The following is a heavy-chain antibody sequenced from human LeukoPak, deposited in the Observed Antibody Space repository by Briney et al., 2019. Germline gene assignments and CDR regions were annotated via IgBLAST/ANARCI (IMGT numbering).Heavy chain of an antibody. D-gene: IGHD4-23*01. V-gene: IGHV1-24*01. CDR1: GYTLTELS. Sequence: ASVKVSCKVSGYTLTELSMHWVRQAPGKGLEWMGGFDPEDGETIYAQKFQGRVTMTEDTSTDTAYMELSSLRSEDTAVYYCATAFRYGGNSVDMDVRGKGTTVTISS. CDR3: ATAFRYGGNSVDMDV. CDR2: FDPEDGET. J-gene: IGHJ6*03.